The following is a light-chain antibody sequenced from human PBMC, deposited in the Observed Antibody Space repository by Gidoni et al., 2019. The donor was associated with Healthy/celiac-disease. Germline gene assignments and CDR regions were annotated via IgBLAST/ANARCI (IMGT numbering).Light chain of an antibody. CDR3: QQRSTGT. CDR2: DAS. Sequence: EIVLTQSPATLSLSPGERATLSCRASPIVSSYLAWYQQKPGQAPRLLIYDASNRATGIPARCSGSGSGTDFTLTISSLEPEDFAGYYWQQRSTGTFGPGTKVEIK. V-gene: IGKV3-11*01. J-gene: IGKJ3*01. CDR1: PIVSSY.